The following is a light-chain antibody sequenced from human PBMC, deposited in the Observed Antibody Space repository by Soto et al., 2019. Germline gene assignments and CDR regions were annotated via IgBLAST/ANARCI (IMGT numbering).Light chain of an antibody. V-gene: IGKV1-39*01. CDR3: QQANSFPIT. CDR1: QTISRY. CDR2: GAS. J-gene: IGKJ5*01. Sequence: DIQMTQSPSSLSASVGDRVTITCRASQTISRYLNWYQHKPGKGPKLLIYGASTLQSGVPSRFSGSGSGTDFPLTTSSLQPEDVETYYCQQANSFPITFGQGTRLEIK.